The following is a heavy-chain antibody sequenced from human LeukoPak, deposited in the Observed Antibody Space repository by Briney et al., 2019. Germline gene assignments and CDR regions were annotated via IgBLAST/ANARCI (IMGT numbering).Heavy chain of an antibody. J-gene: IGHJ6*02. Sequence: ASVNVSCKASGYTFTSYGISWVRQAPGQGLEWMGWISAYNGNTNYAQKLQGRVTMTTDTSTSTAYMELRSLRSDDTAVYYCARDGTRGLDSSGSNYYYYGMDVWGQGTTVTVSS. V-gene: IGHV1-18*01. CDR2: ISAYNGNT. D-gene: IGHD6-19*01. CDR3: ARDGTRGLDSSGSNYYYYGMDV. CDR1: GYTFTSYG.